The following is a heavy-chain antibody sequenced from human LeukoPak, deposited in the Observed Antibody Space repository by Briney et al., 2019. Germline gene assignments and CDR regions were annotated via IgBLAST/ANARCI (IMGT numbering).Heavy chain of an antibody. CDR2: ISSSGTT. CDR3: ARHEYYFYYLDL. J-gene: IGHJ6*03. CDR1: GGSINSGTYY. Sequence: SETLSLTCTVSGGSINSGTYYWGWIRRPPGRGLEWIGTISSSGTTYYNPSLKSRVTISAATSKFSLKVTTVTAADTAVYYCARHEYYFYYLDLWGKGTTVTVSS. V-gene: IGHV4-39*01.